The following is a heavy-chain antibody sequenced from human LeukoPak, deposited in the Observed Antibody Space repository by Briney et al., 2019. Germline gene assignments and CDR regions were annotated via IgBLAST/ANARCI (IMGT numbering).Heavy chain of an antibody. V-gene: IGHV4-61*09. CDR3: ARLDGSSSWYYYYYYMDV. Sequence: SETLSLTCTVSGASISSTSYCWGWIRQPAGKGLEWIGHIHTSGSTNYNPSLKSRVTISVDTSKNQFSLKLSSVTAADTAVYYCARLDGSSSWYYYYYYMDVWGKGTTVTVSS. D-gene: IGHD6-13*01. CDR1: GASISSTSYC. J-gene: IGHJ6*03. CDR2: IHTSGST.